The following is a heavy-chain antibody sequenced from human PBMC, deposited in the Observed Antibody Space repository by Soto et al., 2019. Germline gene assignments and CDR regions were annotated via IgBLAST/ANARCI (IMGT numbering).Heavy chain of an antibody. V-gene: IGHV4-34*01. CDR3: ARGASLHTLFGVLRGIHWFDP. CDR2: INHGGST. Sequence: QVQLQQWGAGLLKPSETLSLTCAVYGGPFSGSYWSWIRQPPGKGLEWIGEINHGGSTNYKPSLKSRVTRLVDTSKNPFSLHLRSVTAPDTAVYSCARGASLHTLFGVLRGIHWFDPWGQGTLVTVSS. D-gene: IGHD3-3*01. J-gene: IGHJ5*02. CDR1: GGPFSGSY.